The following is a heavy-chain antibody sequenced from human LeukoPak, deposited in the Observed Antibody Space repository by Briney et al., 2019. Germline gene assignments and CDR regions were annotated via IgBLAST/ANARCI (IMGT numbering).Heavy chain of an antibody. CDR3: ASEDPAVKNAFDI. J-gene: IGHJ3*02. Sequence: ASVKVSCKASGYTFTSYDINWVRQATGQGLEWMGWMNPNSGNTGYAQKFQGRVTMIRNTSISTAYMELSSLRSEDTAVYYCASEDPAVKNAFDIWGQGTMVTVSS. V-gene: IGHV1-8*01. CDR1: GYTFTSYD. CDR2: MNPNSGNT. D-gene: IGHD6-25*01.